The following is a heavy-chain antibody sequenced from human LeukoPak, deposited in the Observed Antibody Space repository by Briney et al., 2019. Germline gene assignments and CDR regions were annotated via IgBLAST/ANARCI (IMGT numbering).Heavy chain of an antibody. J-gene: IGHJ4*02. CDR2: TYYRSKWYS. Sequence: SQILSLTCAISGDSVSTNTAAWSWIRRSPPRGLEWLGRTYYRSKWYSDYAVSVRGRITIDPDTSKNQFSLQLTSVTPEDTAVYYCVRYTGWFYFDYWGQGTLVTVSS. CDR1: GDSVSTNTAA. CDR3: VRYTGWFYFDY. V-gene: IGHV6-1*01. D-gene: IGHD6-19*01.